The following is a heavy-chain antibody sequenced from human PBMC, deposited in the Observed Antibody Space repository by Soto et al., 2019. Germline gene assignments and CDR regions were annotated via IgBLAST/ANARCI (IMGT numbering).Heavy chain of an antibody. V-gene: IGHV3-33*01. CDR2: IWHDGSQK. CDR3: EGRDDPFHV. Sequence: QVQLVESGGGVVQPARSLRLSCVGTGLTFSNYGIHWVRQAPGRGLEWVAVIWHDGSQKYSADSVRGRFTISRDNSKNTVSLQMNSLRAEDTAVYYCEGRDDPFHVWGQGTMVTVSS. CDR1: GLTFSNYG. J-gene: IGHJ3*01.